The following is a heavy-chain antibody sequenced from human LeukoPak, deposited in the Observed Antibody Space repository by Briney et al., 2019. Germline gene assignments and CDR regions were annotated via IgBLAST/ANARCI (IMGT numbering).Heavy chain of an antibody. CDR1: GFTFSSHW. CDR3: ARDLWVRGYYYYYGMDV. Sequence: GGSLRLSCAASGFTFSSHWMHWVRQAPGKGLVWVSRINSDGSSISYADSVKGRFTISRDNAKNTLYLQMNSLRAEDTAVYYCARDLWVRGYYYYYGMDVWGQGTTVTVSS. D-gene: IGHD3-10*01. V-gene: IGHV3-74*01. CDR2: INSDGSSI. J-gene: IGHJ6*02.